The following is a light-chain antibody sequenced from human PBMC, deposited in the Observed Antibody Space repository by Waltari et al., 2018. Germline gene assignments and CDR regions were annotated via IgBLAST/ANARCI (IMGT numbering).Light chain of an antibody. J-gene: IGLJ2*01. V-gene: IGLV3-21*04. CDR1: KIGSKI. CDR3: LVWHSTTDHHGV. CDR2: YDS. Sequence: SYVVTQSPSVSVAPGETARVTCGGDKIGSKIVHWYQPRPGQAPVLVISYDSHRPSGIPERFSGSNSGNTATLTISWVEADDEADYYCLVWHSTTDHHGVFGGGTKLTVL.